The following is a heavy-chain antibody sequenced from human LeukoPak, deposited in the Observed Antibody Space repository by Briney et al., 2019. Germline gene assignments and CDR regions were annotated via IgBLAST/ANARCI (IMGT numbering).Heavy chain of an antibody. CDR2: MYLSGTT. J-gene: IGHJ4*02. Sequence: SGTLSLTCTVSGDSINSLDLWSWVRPPPGKGLEWIGEMYLSGTTHSNPSVKSRVTISINKSKNQFFLNLSSVTAADTAVYYCAGLVGRYSSGLYYYYFDYWGQGTLVTVSS. D-gene: IGHD3-22*01. CDR1: GDSINSLDL. V-gene: IGHV4-4*02. CDR3: AGLVGRYSSGLYYYYFDY.